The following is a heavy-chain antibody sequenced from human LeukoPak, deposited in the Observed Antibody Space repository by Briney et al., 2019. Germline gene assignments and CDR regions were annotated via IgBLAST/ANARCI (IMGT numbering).Heavy chain of an antibody. CDR1: GFTFSSHS. CDR2: ISSSGNYI. Sequence: GGSLRLSCAASGFTFSSHSMNWVRQAPGKGLEWVSSISSSGNYIYYADSVKGRFTISRDNAENSLYLQMNSLKAEDTAVYYCGRFTRSGDSVYWGQGTLVTVSS. D-gene: IGHD7-27*01. J-gene: IGHJ4*02. V-gene: IGHV3-21*01. CDR3: GRFTRSGDSVY.